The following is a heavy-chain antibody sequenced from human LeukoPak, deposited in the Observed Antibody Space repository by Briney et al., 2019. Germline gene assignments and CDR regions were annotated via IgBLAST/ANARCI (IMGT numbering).Heavy chain of an antibody. D-gene: IGHD6-13*01. Sequence: GGSLRLSCAASGFTFNSYEMNWVRQAPGKGLEWVSYISSGGTTIYYADSVKGRFTISRDNAKNSLYLQMNSLRAEDTAVYYCARDEVGSWYRGPWWFDPWGQGTLVTVSS. CDR1: GFTFNSYE. V-gene: IGHV3-48*03. CDR2: ISSGGTTI. J-gene: IGHJ5*02. CDR3: ARDEVGSWYRGPWWFDP.